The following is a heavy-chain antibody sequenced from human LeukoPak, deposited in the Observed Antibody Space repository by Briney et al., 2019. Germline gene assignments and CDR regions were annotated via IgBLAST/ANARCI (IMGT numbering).Heavy chain of an antibody. J-gene: IGHJ6*03. CDR1: GFTFDEYG. D-gene: IGHD5/OR15-5a*01. V-gene: IGHV3-20*04. CDR3: AREVSVSYSYYMDV. Sequence: PGVSLRLSCAASGFTFDEYGMSWVRQAPGKGLEWVSGINWSGSSTTYADPVKGRFTISRDNAKNSLYLQMNSLRAEDTAFYYCAREVSVSYSYYMDVWGKGTTVTVSS. CDR2: INWSGSST.